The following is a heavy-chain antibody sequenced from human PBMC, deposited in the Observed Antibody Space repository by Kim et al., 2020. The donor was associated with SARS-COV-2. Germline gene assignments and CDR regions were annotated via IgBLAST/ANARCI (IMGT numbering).Heavy chain of an antibody. CDR1: GFTFSSYA. Sequence: GGSLRLSCAASGFTFSSYAMSWVRQAPGKGLEWVSAISGSGGSTYYADSVKGRFTISRDNSKNTLYLQMNSLRAEATAVYYLAKDSAITIFGVAPIYKYGIDAWAQGTTVTVSS. CDR2: ISGSGGST. CDR3: AKDSAITIFGVAPIYKYGIDA. J-gene: IGHJ6*02. V-gene: IGHV3-23*01. D-gene: IGHD3-3*01.